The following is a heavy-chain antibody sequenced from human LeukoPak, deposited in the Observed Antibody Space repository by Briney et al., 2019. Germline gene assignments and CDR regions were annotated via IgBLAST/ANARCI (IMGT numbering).Heavy chain of an antibody. J-gene: IGHJ3*02. V-gene: IGHV1-3*01. CDR2: INAGNGNT. CDR3: ARGGKYQLLDDAFDI. D-gene: IGHD2-2*01. Sequence: ASVKVSCKASGYTFTSYAMHWVRQAPGQRLEWMGWINAGNGNTKYSQKFQGRVTITRDTSASTAYMELSSLRYEDTAVYYCARGGKYQLLDDAFDIWGQGTMVTVSS. CDR1: GYTFTSYA.